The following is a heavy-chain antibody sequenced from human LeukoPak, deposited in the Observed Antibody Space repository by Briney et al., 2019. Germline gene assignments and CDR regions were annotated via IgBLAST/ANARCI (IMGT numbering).Heavy chain of an antibody. CDR2: MNPNSGNT. CDR1: GGTFSSYD. V-gene: IGHV1-8*03. D-gene: IGHD5-18*01. CDR3: AGRYSYGAKNWFDP. Sequence: ASVKVSCKASGGTFSSYDINWVRQATGQGLEWMGWMNPNSGNTGYAQKFQGRVTITRNTSISTAYMELSSLRSEDTAVYYCAGRYSYGAKNWFDPWGQGTLVTVSS. J-gene: IGHJ5*02.